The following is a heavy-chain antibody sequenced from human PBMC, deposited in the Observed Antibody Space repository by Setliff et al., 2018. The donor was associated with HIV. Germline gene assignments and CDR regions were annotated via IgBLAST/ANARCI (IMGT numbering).Heavy chain of an antibody. J-gene: IGHJ4*02. CDR3: ATQTPLGIVAL. V-gene: IGHV1-18*04. CDR1: GYSLTDFY. Sequence: ASVKVSCKASGYSLTDFYIHWVRQAPGQGLEWMGWISPYNGNTNYAQKLQGRFTMTTDTSTNTVYMDLRSLRSDDTAVYYCATQTPLGIVALWGQGTLVTVSS. CDR2: ISPYNGNT. D-gene: IGHD2-21*01.